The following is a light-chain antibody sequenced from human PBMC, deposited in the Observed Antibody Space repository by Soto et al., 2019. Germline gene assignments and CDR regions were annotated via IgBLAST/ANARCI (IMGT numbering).Light chain of an antibody. J-gene: IGKJ1*01. CDR2: GAS. CDR3: QQYYDWPWT. CDR1: QSVGSN. Sequence: EKVMTQSPCSLSVSPLERSALSCRASQSVGSNLAWYQRKPGQAPRLLIYGASTRATGIPSRFSGSGSGTEFTLTISSLQSEDFAVYYCQQYYDWPWTFGQGTKVDI. V-gene: IGKV3-15*01.